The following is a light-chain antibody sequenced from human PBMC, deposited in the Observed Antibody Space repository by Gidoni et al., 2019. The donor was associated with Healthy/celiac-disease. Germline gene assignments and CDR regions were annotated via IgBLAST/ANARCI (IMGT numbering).Light chain of an antibody. CDR1: QSVSSN. V-gene: IGKV3-15*01. Sequence: EIVMTQSPATLSVSPGERATLSCRASQSVSSNLAWYQQKPVQAPRLLIYGASTRATGIPARFSGSGSGTEFTLTISSLQSEDFAVYYCQQYNNWPRGYTFGQXTKLEL. CDR3: QQYNNWPRGYT. CDR2: GAS. J-gene: IGKJ2*01.